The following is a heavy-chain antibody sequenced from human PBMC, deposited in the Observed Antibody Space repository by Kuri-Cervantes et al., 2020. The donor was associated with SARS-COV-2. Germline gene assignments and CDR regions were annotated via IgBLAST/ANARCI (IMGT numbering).Heavy chain of an antibody. Sequence: GESLKISCAASGFTFSSYAMGWVRQAPGKGLEWVAVISCSGGSTDYADSVKGPFTISRDNSKNTLYLQMNSLRAEDTAVYYCARAEGKYQLVPQLGDDYWGQGTLVTVSS. D-gene: IGHD2-2*01. CDR3: ARAEGKYQLVPQLGDDY. J-gene: IGHJ4*02. CDR1: GFTFSSYA. CDR2: ISCSGGST. V-gene: IGHV3-23*01.